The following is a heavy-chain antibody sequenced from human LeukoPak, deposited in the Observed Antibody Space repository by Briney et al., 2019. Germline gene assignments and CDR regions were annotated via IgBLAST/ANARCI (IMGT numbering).Heavy chain of an antibody. CDR1: GASISTSRSY. D-gene: IGHD2-2*03. CDR3: ARVRGRDGCFDY. CDR2: VSFGGDT. V-gene: IGHV4-39*07. Sequence: SETLSLTRTVSGASISTSRSYGAWIRQPPGKGLEWIASVSFGGDTYNNPSLKSRVTISVDTSKNMFSLRLTSVTAADTAVYYCARVRGRDGCFDYWGQGILVIASA. J-gene: IGHJ4*02.